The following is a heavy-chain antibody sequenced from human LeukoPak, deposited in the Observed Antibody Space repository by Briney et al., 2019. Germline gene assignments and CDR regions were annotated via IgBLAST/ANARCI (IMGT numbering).Heavy chain of an antibody. J-gene: IGHJ3*02. CDR2: INDSGGST. Sequence: LSGGSLRLSCAASGFTFSSYAMSWVRQTPGKGLEWVSSINDSGGSTYYADSVKGRFTISSDSSKNTLYLQMNSLRAEDTAVYYCAKGVGLALDAFDIWGQGTMATVSS. CDR3: AKGVGLALDAFDI. CDR1: GFTFSSYA. D-gene: IGHD3/OR15-3a*01. V-gene: IGHV3-23*01.